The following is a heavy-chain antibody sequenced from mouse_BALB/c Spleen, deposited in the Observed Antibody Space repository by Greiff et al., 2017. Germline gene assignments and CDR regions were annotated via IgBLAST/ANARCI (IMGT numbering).Heavy chain of an antibody. CDR3: ARSIYYEGFFDY. V-gene: IGHV5-17*02. CDR1: GFTFSSFG. CDR2: ISSGSSTI. D-gene: IGHD2-4*01. J-gene: IGHJ2*01. Sequence: EVMLVESGGGLVQPGGSRKLSCAASGFTFSSFGMHWVRQAPEKGLEWVAYISSGSSTIYYADTVKGRFTISRDNPKNTLFLQMTSLRSEDTAMYYCARSIYYEGFFDYWGQGTTLTVSS.